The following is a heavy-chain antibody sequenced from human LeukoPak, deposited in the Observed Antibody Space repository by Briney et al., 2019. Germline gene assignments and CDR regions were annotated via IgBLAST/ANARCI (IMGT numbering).Heavy chain of an antibody. CDR3: ATHYVDTTMVPTGVFAY. CDR2: INHSGST. V-gene: IGHV4-34*01. CDR1: GGSFSGYY. J-gene: IGHJ4*02. Sequence: SETLSLTCAVYGGSFSGYYWSWIRQPPGQGLEWIGEINHSGSTNYNPSLKSRVTISVDTSKNQFSLKLSSVTAADTAVYYCATHYVDTTMVPTGVFAYWGQGTLVTVSS. D-gene: IGHD5-18*01.